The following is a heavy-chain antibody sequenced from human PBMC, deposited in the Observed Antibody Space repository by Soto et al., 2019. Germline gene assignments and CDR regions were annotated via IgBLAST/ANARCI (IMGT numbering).Heavy chain of an antibody. D-gene: IGHD5-18*01. CDR2: IYPGDFDT. V-gene: IGHV5-51*01. CDR3: ASALKDTIMAHHAFDI. CDR1: GYIFTSHW. J-gene: IGHJ3*02. Sequence: PGESLKISCKASGYIFTSHWIGWVRQMPGKGLEWLGIIYPGDFDTRYSPSFQGQVTISADKSITTAYLQWSSLKASDTAMYYCASALKDTIMAHHAFDIWGQGTMVTVSS.